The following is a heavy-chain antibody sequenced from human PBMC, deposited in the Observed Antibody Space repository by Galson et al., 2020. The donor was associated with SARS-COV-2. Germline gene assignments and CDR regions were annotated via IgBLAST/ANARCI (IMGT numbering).Heavy chain of an antibody. Sequence: GGSLRLSCAASGFTFSRYAMSWVRQAPGKGLEWVSSVSGAGGITYYADSVKGRLTISRDNSRNTLYLQMNSLRGEDTALYYCAKDQGNDYGDQIDYWGQGTLVTVSS. CDR1: GFTFSRYA. V-gene: IGHV3-23*01. D-gene: IGHD4-17*01. J-gene: IGHJ4*02. CDR3: AKDQGNDYGDQIDY. CDR2: VSGAGGIT.